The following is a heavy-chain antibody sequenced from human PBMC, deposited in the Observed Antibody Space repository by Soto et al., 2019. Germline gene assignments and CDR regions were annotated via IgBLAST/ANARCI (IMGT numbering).Heavy chain of an antibody. CDR2: INAGNGNT. V-gene: IGHV1-3*01. Sequence: GASVKVSCKASGYTFTSYAMHWVRQAPGQRLEWMGWINAGNGNTKYSQKFQGRVTITRDTSASTAYMELSSLRAEDTAVYYCARVPDLDYCSRTSCLYYFDYWGQGALVTVSS. D-gene: IGHD2-2*01. J-gene: IGHJ4*02. CDR3: ARVPDLDYCSRTSCLYYFDY. CDR1: GYTFTSYA.